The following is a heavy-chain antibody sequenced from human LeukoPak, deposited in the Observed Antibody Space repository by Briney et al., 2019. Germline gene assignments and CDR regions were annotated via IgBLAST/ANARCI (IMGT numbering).Heavy chain of an antibody. CDR3: ARGLVALDY. Sequence: GGSLRLSCTVSGFTFSRYNMNWVRQAPGKGLEWVSLFESGGNIYYADSVKGRFTISRDNAKNSLYLQKDSLRAEDTAVYYCARGLVALDYWGQGTLVTVSS. CDR1: GFTFSRYN. V-gene: IGHV3-69-1*01. CDR2: FESGGNI. D-gene: IGHD2-21*01. J-gene: IGHJ4*02.